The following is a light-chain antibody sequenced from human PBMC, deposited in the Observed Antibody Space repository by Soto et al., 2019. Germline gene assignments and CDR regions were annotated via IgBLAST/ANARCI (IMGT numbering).Light chain of an antibody. CDR3: QHRNNRPFS. CDR2: DAS. J-gene: IGKJ3*01. Sequence: ENVLTQPPATLSLSPGERATLSCRASQSVNNYLAWYQQRPGQAPRLLIYDASNRATGIPARFSGSGSGTDFTLTISSLEPEDFAVYYCQHRNNRPFSFGPGTKVDIK. CDR1: QSVNNY. V-gene: IGKV3-11*01.